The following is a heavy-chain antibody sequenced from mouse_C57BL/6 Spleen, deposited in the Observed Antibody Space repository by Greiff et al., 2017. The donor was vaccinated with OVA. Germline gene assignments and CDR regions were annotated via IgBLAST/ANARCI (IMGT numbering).Heavy chain of an antibody. V-gene: IGHV5-17*01. J-gene: IGHJ3*01. Sequence: EVKLMESGGGLVKPEGSLKLSCAASGFTFSDYGMHWVRQAPEKGLEWVAYISSGSSTIYYADTVKGRFTISRDNAKNTLFLQMTSLRSEDTAMYYCARGDWDESWFAYWGQGTLVTVSA. CDR3: ARGDWDESWFAY. CDR1: GFTFSDYG. D-gene: IGHD4-1*01. CDR2: ISSGSSTI.